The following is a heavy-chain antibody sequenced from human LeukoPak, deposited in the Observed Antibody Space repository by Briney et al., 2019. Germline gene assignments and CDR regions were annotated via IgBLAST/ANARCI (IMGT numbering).Heavy chain of an antibody. D-gene: IGHD3-16*02. CDR2: IKHSGST. CDR3: ARSVDLVIGFDY. Sequence: PSETLTLPCAVYGGAFSRYYSSWIRQSPGKGLEWIGGIKHSGSTNYNPSLKSRVSISLDTSKNQFSLKLTSVTAADTAVYYCARSVDLVIGFDYWGQGTLVTVPS. J-gene: IGHJ4*02. V-gene: IGHV4-34*01. CDR1: GGAFSRYY.